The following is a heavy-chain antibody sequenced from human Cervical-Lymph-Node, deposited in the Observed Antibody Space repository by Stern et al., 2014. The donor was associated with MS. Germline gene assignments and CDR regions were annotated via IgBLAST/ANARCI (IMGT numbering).Heavy chain of an antibody. CDR1: GYSFTANW. V-gene: IGHV5-51*01. J-gene: IGHJ4*02. CDR3: ARDYGDYAFDY. Sequence: EMQLEESGAEVKKPGESLKISCKGSGYSFTANWIAWVRQMPGKGLELMGIIYPGDSDTRYSPSFQGQVTISADKSISTAYLQWSSLKASDTAMYYCARDYGDYAFDYWGQGTLVTVSS. CDR2: IYPGDSDT. D-gene: IGHD4-17*01.